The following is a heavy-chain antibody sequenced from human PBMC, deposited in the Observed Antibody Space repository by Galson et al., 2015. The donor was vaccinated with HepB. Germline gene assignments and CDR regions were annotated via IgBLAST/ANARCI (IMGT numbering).Heavy chain of an antibody. Sequence: SLRLSCAASGFTFSSYSMNWVRQAPGKGREWVSSISSRSTYLYYADSVKGRFTISRDNAKNLLYLQMTSLGAEDTAIYYCARDGSSGGEHYYYYYYMDVWGKGTTVTVSS. CDR3: ARDGSSGGEHYYYYYYMDV. CDR2: ISSRSTYL. D-gene: IGHD2-21*01. V-gene: IGHV3-21*06. CDR1: GFTFSSYS. J-gene: IGHJ6*03.